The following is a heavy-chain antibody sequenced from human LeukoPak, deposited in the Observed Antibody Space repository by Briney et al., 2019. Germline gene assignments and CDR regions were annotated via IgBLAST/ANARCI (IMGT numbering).Heavy chain of an antibody. J-gene: IGHJ4*02. V-gene: IGHV3-7*01. CDR1: GFTFSSHW. D-gene: IGHD2/OR15-2a*01. Sequence: GGSLRLSCAASGFTFSSHWMSWVRQAPGKGLEWVANINQDGSEKYYVDSVKGRFTISRDNAKNSLYLQMNSLRAEDTAVYYCARDWFHAIDYWGQGTLVTVSS. CDR2: INQDGSEK. CDR3: ARDWFHAIDY.